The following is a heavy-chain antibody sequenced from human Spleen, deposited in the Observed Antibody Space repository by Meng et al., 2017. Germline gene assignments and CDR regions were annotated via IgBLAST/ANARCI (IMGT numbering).Heavy chain of an antibody. J-gene: IGHJ6*02. CDR1: GFSLRNHA. CDR3: ARHKVGDGTEQLVSDAMDV. D-gene: IGHD6-6*01. Sequence: GGSLRLSCAASGFSLRNHAIHWVRQAPGKGLEWVAIISFDESYKQYADSAKGRFTIYRDNSENTVYLQMNSLRFEDMAVYYCARHKVGDGTEQLVSDAMDVWGQGTTVTVSS. CDR2: ISFDESYK. V-gene: IGHV3-30*01.